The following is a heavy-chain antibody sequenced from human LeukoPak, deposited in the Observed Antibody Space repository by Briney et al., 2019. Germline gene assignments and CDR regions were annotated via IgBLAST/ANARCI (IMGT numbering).Heavy chain of an antibody. CDR1: GYTLTELS. D-gene: IGHD2-8*01. J-gene: IGHJ3*02. CDR3: ATIAWRVSAFDI. V-gene: IGHV1-24*01. Sequence: ASVKVSCKVSGYTLTELSMHWVRQAPGKGLEWMGGFDPEDGETIYAQKFQGRVTMTEDTSTDTAYMELSSLRSEDTAVYYCATIAWRVSAFDIWGQGTMVTVSS. CDR2: FDPEDGET.